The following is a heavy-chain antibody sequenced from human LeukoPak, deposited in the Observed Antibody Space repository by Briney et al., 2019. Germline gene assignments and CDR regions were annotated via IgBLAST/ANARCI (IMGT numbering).Heavy chain of an antibody. CDR3: ARAQWNYLDY. V-gene: IGHV4-59*01. J-gene: IGHJ4*02. D-gene: IGHD6-19*01. Sequence: SETPSLTCTVSGGSISSYYWSWIRQPPGKGLEWIGYIYYSGSTNYNPSLKSRVTISVDTSKNQFSLKLSSVTAADTAVYYCARAQWNYLDYWGQGTLVTVSS. CDR1: GGSISSYY. CDR2: IYYSGST.